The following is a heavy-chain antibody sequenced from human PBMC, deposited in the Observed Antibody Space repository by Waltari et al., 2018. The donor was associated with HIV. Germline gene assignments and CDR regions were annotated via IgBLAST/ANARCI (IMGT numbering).Heavy chain of an antibody. V-gene: IGHV3-9*01. D-gene: IGHD6-19*01. CDR2: IMWNSGSI. CDR3: AKDLAPYGSHGWSLDY. Sequence: EVQLVESGGALVQPGRHMRPSCAPSGFTFDDYAMHWVRHAPGHGLEWVSGIMWNSGSIGYAASVKGRFTISRDNSKNSLYLQMNSLRAEDTALYYCAKDLAPYGSHGWSLDYWGQGALVTVSS. J-gene: IGHJ4*02. CDR1: GFTFDDYA.